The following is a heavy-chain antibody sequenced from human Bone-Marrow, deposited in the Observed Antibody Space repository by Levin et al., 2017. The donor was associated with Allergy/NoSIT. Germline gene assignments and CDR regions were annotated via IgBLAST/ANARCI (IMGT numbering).Heavy chain of an antibody. D-gene: IGHD3-10*01. V-gene: IGHV4-39*07. CDR1: GGSVNNTDYY. Sequence: PSETLSLTCTVSGGSVNNTDYYWGWIRQPPGTGLEWIGSMSSSGSSSSNPSLKTRITITVDTSKNQFSLKLTSVTAAETAVYYCARVKAAWFGDRHRDYWGHGSLVTVSS. J-gene: IGHJ4*01. CDR2: MSSSGSS. CDR3: ARVKAAWFGDRHRDY.